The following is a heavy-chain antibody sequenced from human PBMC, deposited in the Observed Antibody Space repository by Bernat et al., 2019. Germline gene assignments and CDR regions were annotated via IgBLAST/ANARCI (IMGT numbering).Heavy chain of an antibody. J-gene: IGHJ6*02. D-gene: IGHD6-13*01. CDR2: ISGSGGST. CDR1: GFTFSSYA. V-gene: IGHV3-23*01. CDR3: AKDLYSSSWYQAVVYYYYGMDV. Sequence: EVQLLESGGGLVQPGGSLRLSCAASGFTFSSYAMSWVRQAPGKGLEWVSAISGSGGSTYYADSVKGRFTISRDNSKNTLYLQMNSLRAEDTAVYYCAKDLYSSSWYQAVVYYYYGMDVWGQGTTVTVSS.